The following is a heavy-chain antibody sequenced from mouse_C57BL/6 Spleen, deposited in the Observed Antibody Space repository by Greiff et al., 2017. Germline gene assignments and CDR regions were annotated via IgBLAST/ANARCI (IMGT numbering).Heavy chain of an antibody. V-gene: IGHV1-69*01. D-gene: IGHD1-1*01. CDR1: GYTFTSYW. CDR3: ARGHTTVVSFDY. J-gene: IGHJ2*01. CDR2: IDPSDSYT. Sequence: QVQLQQPGAELVMPGASVKLSCKASGYTFTSYWMHWVKQRPGQGLEWIGEIDPSDSYTNYNQKFKGKSTLTVDKSSSTASMQLSSLTSEDSAVYYCARGHTTVVSFDYWGQGTTLTVSS.